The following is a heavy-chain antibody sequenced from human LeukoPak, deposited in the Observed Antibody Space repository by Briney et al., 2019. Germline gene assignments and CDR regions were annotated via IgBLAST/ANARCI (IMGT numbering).Heavy chain of an antibody. V-gene: IGHV3-48*03. CDR3: ARPYSSGWYLDGY. CDR2: ISSSGSTI. CDR1: GFTFSSYE. J-gene: IGHJ4*02. D-gene: IGHD6-19*01. Sequence: PGGSLRLSXAASGFTFSSYEMNWVRQAPGRGLEWVSYISSSGSTIYYADSVKGRFTISRDNAKNSLYLQMNSLRAEDTAVYYYARPYSSGWYLDGYWGQGTLVTVSS.